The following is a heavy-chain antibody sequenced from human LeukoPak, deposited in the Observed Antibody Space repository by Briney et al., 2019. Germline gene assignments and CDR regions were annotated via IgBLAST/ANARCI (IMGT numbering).Heavy chain of an antibody. V-gene: IGHV1-2*02. CDR2: INPNSGGT. CDR3: ARAPQYSSSWSSMDV. J-gene: IGHJ6*02. Sequence: ASVKVSCKASGYTFTGYYMHWVRQAPGQGLEWMGWINPNSGGTDYAQKFQGRVTMTRGTSISTAYMELSRLRSDDTAVYYCARAPQYSSSWSSMDVWGQGTTVTVSS. CDR1: GYTFTGYY. D-gene: IGHD6-13*01.